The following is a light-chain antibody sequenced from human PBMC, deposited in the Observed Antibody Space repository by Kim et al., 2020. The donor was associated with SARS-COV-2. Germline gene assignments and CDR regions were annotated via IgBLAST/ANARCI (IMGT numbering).Light chain of an antibody. V-gene: IGKV4-1*01. Sequence: DIVMTQSPDSLAVSLGERATINCKSSQSVLYSSNNKNYLAWYQQKAGQPPKLLIYWASTRESGVPDRFSGSGSGTDFTLTISSLQAEDVAVYYCQQYYSNPRTFGQGTKLEI. CDR1: QSVLYSSNNKNY. CDR2: WAS. J-gene: IGKJ2*01. CDR3: QQYYSNPRT.